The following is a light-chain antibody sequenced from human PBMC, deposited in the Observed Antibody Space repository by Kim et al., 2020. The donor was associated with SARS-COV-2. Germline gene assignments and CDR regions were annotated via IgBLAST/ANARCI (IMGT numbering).Light chain of an antibody. CDR3: QTYDSRLSVVV. Sequence: QSVLTQPPSVSGAPGQRVTISCSGSHSNIGAGYDVHWYQQLPGTAPKHLMSGNSNRPSGVPDRFSGSKSGTSATLAITGLQAEDEADYFCQTYDSRLSVVVFGGGTKLTVL. J-gene: IGLJ2*01. CDR1: HSNIGAGYD. V-gene: IGLV1-40*01. CDR2: GNS.